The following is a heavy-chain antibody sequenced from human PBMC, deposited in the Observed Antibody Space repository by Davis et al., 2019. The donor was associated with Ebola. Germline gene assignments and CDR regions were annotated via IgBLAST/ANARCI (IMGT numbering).Heavy chain of an antibody. Sequence: GESLKISCAASGFTFSSYGMHWVRQAPGKGLEWVAVIWYDGSNKYYADSVKGRFTISRDNSKNTLYLQMNSLRAEDTAVYYCARDSYYDFWSGSQRGMDVWGQGTTVTVSS. V-gene: IGHV3-33*01. CDR3: ARDSYYDFWSGSQRGMDV. D-gene: IGHD3-3*01. CDR2: IWYDGSNK. CDR1: GFTFSSYG. J-gene: IGHJ6*02.